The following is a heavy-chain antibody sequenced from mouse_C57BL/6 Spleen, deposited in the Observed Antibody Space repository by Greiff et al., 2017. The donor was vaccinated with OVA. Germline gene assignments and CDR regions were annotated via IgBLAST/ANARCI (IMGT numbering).Heavy chain of an antibody. J-gene: IGHJ4*01. CDR2: ISSGSSTI. Sequence: EVQVVESGGGLVKPGGSLKLSCAASGFTFSDYGMHWVRQAPEKGLEWVAYISSGSSTIYYADTVKGRFTISRDNAKNTLFLQMTSLRSEDTAMYYCARRYCGSSHGAMDYWGQGTSVTVSS. V-gene: IGHV5-17*01. D-gene: IGHD1-1*01. CDR1: GFTFSDYG. CDR3: ARRYCGSSHGAMDY.